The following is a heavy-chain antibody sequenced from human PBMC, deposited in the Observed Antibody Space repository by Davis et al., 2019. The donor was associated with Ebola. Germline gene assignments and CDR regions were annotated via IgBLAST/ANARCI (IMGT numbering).Heavy chain of an antibody. CDR1: GFMFSSYW. CDR2: IKQDGSEK. D-gene: IGHD3-10*01. V-gene: IGHV3-7*03. J-gene: IGHJ4*02. Sequence: GGSLRLSCAASGFMFSSYWMSWVRQAPGKGLEWVANIKQDGSEKYYVDSVKSRFTISRDNAKNSLYLQMNSLRAEDTAVYYCARDHVLLWFGEFDYWGQGTLVTVSS. CDR3: ARDHVLLWFGEFDY.